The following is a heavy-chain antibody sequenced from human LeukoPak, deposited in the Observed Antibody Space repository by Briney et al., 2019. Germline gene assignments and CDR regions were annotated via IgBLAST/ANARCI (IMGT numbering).Heavy chain of an antibody. D-gene: IGHD6-13*01. V-gene: IGHV1-2*02. CDR3: ARDNPIAAAGTLDY. CDR1: GYTFTGYY. Sequence: ASVKVSCKASGYTFTGYYMHWVRQAPGQGLEWMGWINPNSGGTNYAQKFQGRVTMTRDTSISTAYMELSRLRSDDTAVYYCARDNPIAAAGTLDYWGQGTLVTVSS. CDR2: INPNSGGT. J-gene: IGHJ4*02.